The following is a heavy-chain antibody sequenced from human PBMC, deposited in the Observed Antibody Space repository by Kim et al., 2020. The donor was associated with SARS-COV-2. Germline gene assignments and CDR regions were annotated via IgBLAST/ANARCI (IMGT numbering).Heavy chain of an antibody. D-gene: IGHD3-3*01. V-gene: IGHV3-30*02. CDR3: AKDHDFWSGYQSWFDP. J-gene: IGHJ5*02. Sequence: SVKGRFTISRDNSKNTLYLQMNSLRAEDTAVYYCAKDHDFWSGYQSWFDPWGQGTLVTVSS.